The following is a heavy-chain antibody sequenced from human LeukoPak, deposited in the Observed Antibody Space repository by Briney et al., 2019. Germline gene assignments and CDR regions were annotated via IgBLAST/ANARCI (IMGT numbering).Heavy chain of an antibody. CDR3: ARASTTFDD. Sequence: PSETLSLTCSVSGGSITSYYWRWLRQPPGKGLEWIGHVSDGGRTNYSPSLRSRVSISVDTSKNQFSLKLNSVTAADTAVYFCARASTTFDDWGQGTLVTVSS. J-gene: IGHJ4*02. V-gene: IGHV4-59*01. CDR1: GGSITSYY. D-gene: IGHD1-14*01. CDR2: VSDGGRT.